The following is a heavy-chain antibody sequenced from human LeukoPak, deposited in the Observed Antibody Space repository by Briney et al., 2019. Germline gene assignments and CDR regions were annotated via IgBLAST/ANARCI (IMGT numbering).Heavy chain of an antibody. CDR3: ARVRYSDSSVLTRKRSYYFDY. Sequence: KTSETLSLTCSVSGVSISSGSNYWGWIRQPPGKTLEWIGSIYSRGNTYYNPSLKSRVIILIDTAKNHFSLNLSSVTAADTAVYYCARVRYSDSSVLTRKRSYYFDYWGQGTLVTVSS. D-gene: IGHD3-22*01. CDR1: GVSISSGSNY. V-gene: IGHV4-39*07. CDR2: IYSRGNT. J-gene: IGHJ4*02.